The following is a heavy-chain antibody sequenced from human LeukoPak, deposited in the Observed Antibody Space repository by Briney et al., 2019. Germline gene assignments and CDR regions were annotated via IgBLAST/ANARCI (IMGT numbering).Heavy chain of an antibody. CDR3: ARDGGFEY. CDR1: GFTFSSYS. Sequence: GGSLRLSCAASGFTFSSYSMNWVRQAPGKGLEWVSYISSSISTTYYADSVKGRFTISRDNAKNSLYLQMNSLRAEDTAVYYCARDGGFEYWGQGTLVTVSS. V-gene: IGHV3-48*04. D-gene: IGHD3-16*01. CDR2: ISSSISTT. J-gene: IGHJ4*02.